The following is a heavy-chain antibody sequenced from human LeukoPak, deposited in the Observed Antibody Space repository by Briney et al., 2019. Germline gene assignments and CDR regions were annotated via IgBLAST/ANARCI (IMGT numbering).Heavy chain of an antibody. CDR1: GYSISSGYY. Sequence: SETLSLTCAVSGYSISSGYYWGWIRPPPGKGLEWIGSIYHSGSTYYNPSLKSRVTISVDTSKNQFSLKLSSVTAADTAVYYCARLPLVVGGVDYWGQRTLFTVSS. D-gene: IGHD1-26*01. CDR3: ARLPLVVGGVDY. CDR2: IYHSGST. V-gene: IGHV4-38-2*01. J-gene: IGHJ4*02.